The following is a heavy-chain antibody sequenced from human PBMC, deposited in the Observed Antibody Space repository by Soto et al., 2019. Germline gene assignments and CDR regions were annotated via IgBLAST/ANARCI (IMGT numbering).Heavy chain of an antibody. V-gene: IGHV3-48*02. Sequence: EVQLVESGGGLVQPGGSLRLSCAASGFRFSIYSMNWVRQAPGKGLEWSAYITSDTNTIKYADSVKGRFTISRDNAKNSVYLQMNSLRDEDTAVYYCARSVEGHFDYGGEGTVVTVSS. D-gene: IGHD6-19*01. J-gene: IGHJ4*02. CDR1: GFRFSIYS. CDR3: ARSVEGHFDY. CDR2: ITSDTNTI.